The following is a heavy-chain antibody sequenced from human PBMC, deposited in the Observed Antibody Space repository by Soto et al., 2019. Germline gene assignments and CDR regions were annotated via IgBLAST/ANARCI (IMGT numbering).Heavy chain of an antibody. D-gene: IGHD3-10*01. CDR2: IYYSGST. Sequence: SETLSLTCTXSGGSISSGDYYWSWIRQPPGKGLEWIGYIYYSGSTYYNPSLKSRVTISVDTSKNQFSLKLSSVTAADTAVYYCARDYPGPHNYGSGTYDYWGQGTLVTVSS. J-gene: IGHJ4*02. CDR1: GGSISSGDYY. CDR3: ARDYPGPHNYGSGTYDY. V-gene: IGHV4-30-4*01.